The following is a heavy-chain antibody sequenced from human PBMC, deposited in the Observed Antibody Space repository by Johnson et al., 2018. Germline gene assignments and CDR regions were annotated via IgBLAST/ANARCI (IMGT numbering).Heavy chain of an antibody. CDR3: ARTMGYCSGGSCYSPTNAFDI. D-gene: IGHD2-15*01. Sequence: VQLVESGGGLVQPGGSLRLSCAASGFTFSSYAMSWVRQAPGKGLEWVSYISSSSSTIYYTDSVKGRFTIPRDNPKNSLYLQMNSLRAEDTAVYYCARTMGYCSGGSCYSPTNAFDIWGQGTMVTVSS. CDR2: ISSSSSTI. CDR1: GFTFSSYA. V-gene: IGHV3-48*01. J-gene: IGHJ3*02.